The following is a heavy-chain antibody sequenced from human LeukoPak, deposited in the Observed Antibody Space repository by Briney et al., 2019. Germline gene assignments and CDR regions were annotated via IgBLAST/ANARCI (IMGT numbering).Heavy chain of an antibody. D-gene: IGHD7-27*01. J-gene: IGHJ4*02. CDR2: IIPILGIA. CDR3: AIILAHWGMGHYFDY. Sequence: SVKVSFKASGGTFSSYAISWVRQAPGQGLEWMGRIIPILGIANYAQKFQGRVTITADKSTSTAYMELSSLRSEDTAVYYCAIILAHWGMGHYFDYWGQGTLVTVSS. V-gene: IGHV1-69*04. CDR1: GGTFSSYA.